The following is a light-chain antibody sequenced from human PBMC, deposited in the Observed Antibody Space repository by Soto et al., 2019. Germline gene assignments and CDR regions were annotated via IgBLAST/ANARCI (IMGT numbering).Light chain of an antibody. CDR3: SSYTSSSIDYV. V-gene: IGLV2-14*01. CDR1: SSDVGGYNY. CDR2: XXX. J-gene: IGLJ1*01. Sequence: QSALTQPASVSGSPGQSITISCTGTSSDVGGYNYVSWYQQHPGKAPKLMIYXXXXXXXXXXXXXSGSKSGNTASLTISGXXXXXXXXXXCSSYTSSSIDYVFGTGTKLTVL.